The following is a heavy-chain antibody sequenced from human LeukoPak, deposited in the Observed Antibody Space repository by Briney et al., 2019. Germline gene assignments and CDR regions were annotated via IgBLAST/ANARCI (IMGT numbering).Heavy chain of an antibody. D-gene: IGHD3-10*01. Sequence: SETLSLTCTVSGGSISSSSYYWGWIRQPPGKGLEWIGSIYYSGSTYYNPSLKSRVTISVDTSKNQFSLKLSSVTAADTAVYYCARVGFWFGELLWDYYYMDVWGKGTTVNVSS. J-gene: IGHJ6*03. CDR2: IYYSGST. CDR3: ARVGFWFGELLWDYYYMDV. V-gene: IGHV4-39*01. CDR1: GGSISSSSYY.